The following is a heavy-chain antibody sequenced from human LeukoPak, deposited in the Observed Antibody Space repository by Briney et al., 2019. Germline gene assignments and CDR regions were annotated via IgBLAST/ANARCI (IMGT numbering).Heavy chain of an antibody. J-gene: IGHJ4*02. CDR1: GFTFSNYW. CDR3: ARELSQIVWGGLDY. V-gene: IGHV3-30*03. CDR2: IQNDASTR. Sequence: GGSLRLSCVASGFTFSNYWMQWVRQAPGKGLEWVAVIQNDASTRNYVDSVKGRFTISRDNSENTVFLQMDSLRVEDTAVYYCARELSQIVWGGLDYGGQGTLVSVSS. D-gene: IGHD2-21*01.